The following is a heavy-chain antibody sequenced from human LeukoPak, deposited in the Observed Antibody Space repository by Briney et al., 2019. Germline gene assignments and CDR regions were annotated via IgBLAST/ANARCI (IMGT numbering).Heavy chain of an antibody. CDR1: GFTFSSYS. Sequence: GGSLRLSCAASGFTFSSYSMNWVRQAPGKGLEWVSYISSSSSTIYYADSVKGRFTISRDNAKNSLYLQMNSLRDEDTAAYYCARDTVRGGGHILTSPKTFPHYYYYGMDVWGQGTTVTVSS. V-gene: IGHV3-48*02. CDR2: ISSSSSTI. J-gene: IGHJ6*02. D-gene: IGHD3-10*01. CDR3: ARDTVRGGGHILTSPKTFPHYYYYGMDV.